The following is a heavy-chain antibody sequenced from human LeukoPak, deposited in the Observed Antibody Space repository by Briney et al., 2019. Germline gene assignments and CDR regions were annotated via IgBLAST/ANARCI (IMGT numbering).Heavy chain of an antibody. CDR2: FDPEDGET. J-gene: IGHJ6*04. V-gene: IGHV1-24*01. CDR3: TSLTFYGDPYYYYGMDV. CDR1: GYTLTELS. Sequence: ASVKVSCKVSGYTLTELSMHWVRQAPGKGLEWMGGFDPEDGETIYAQKFQGRVTMTEDTSTDTAYMELSSLRSEDTAVYYCTSLTFYGDPYYYYGMDVWGKGTTVTVSS. D-gene: IGHD4-17*01.